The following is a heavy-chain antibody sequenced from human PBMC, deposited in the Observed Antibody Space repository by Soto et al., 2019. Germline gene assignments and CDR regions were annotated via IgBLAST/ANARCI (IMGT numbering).Heavy chain of an antibody. Sequence: GGSLRLSCAASGFTFSSYSMNWVRQAPGKGLEWVSYISSSSSTIYYADSVKGRFTISRDNAKNSLYLQMNSLRDEDTAVYYCARRRGEWELSTYYFDYWGQGTLVTVSS. D-gene: IGHD1-26*01. J-gene: IGHJ4*02. CDR1: GFTFSSYS. CDR3: ARRRGEWELSTYYFDY. V-gene: IGHV3-48*02. CDR2: ISSSSSTI.